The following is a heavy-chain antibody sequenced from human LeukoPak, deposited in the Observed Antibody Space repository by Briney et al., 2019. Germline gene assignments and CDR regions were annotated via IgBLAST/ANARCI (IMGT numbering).Heavy chain of an antibody. Sequence: GGSLRLSCAASGFTFSSYSMNWVRQAPGKGLEWVSSISSSSSYIYYADSGKGRFTISRDNAKNSLYLQMNSLRAEDTAVYYCASLSIVVVPAAMDWFDPWGQGTLVTVSS. J-gene: IGHJ5*02. D-gene: IGHD2-2*01. CDR1: GFTFSSYS. V-gene: IGHV3-21*01. CDR2: ISSSSSYI. CDR3: ASLSIVVVPAAMDWFDP.